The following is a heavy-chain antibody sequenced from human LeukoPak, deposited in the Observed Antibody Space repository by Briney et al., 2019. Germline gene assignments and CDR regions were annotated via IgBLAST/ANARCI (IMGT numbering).Heavy chain of an antibody. Sequence: GGSLRLSCAASGFTFRSFGMHWVRQAPGKGLEWVTFIRNDGTTKYYADSVKGRFTISRDNSKNTLYLQMNSLRAEDTAVYYCAKDRLWFGEFPDWFDPWGQGTLVTVSS. CDR3: AKDRLWFGEFPDWFDP. CDR1: GFTFRSFG. D-gene: IGHD3-10*01. J-gene: IGHJ5*02. CDR2: IRNDGTTK. V-gene: IGHV3-30*02.